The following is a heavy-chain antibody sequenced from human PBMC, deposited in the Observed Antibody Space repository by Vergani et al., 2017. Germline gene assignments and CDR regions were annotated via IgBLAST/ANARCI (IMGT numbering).Heavy chain of an antibody. V-gene: IGHV4-59*01. CDR1: GGSISSYY. Sequence: QVQLQESGPGLVKPSETLSLTCTVSGGSISSYYWSWIRQPPGKGLEWIGYIYYSGSTNYNPSLKSRVTISVDTSKNQFSLKLSSVTAADTAVYYCVRGRIAAAGYWYFDLWGRGTLVTVSS. D-gene: IGHD6-13*01. CDR2: IYYSGST. CDR3: VRGRIAAAGYWYFDL. J-gene: IGHJ2*01.